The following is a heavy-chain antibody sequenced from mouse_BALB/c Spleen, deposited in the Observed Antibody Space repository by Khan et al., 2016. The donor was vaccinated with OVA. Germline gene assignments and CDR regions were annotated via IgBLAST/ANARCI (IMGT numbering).Heavy chain of an antibody. D-gene: IGHD2-4*01. Sequence: EVQLQQSGPELMKPGASVKISCKASGNSFTSYYIHWVKQSHGKSLEWIGYIDPFNGGTKYNQKFKAKATLTVDKSYSTAYIHLSSLTSEDSAVYYCARHDYVAWFAYGGQGTLVTVSA. V-gene: IGHV1S135*01. J-gene: IGHJ3*01. CDR3: ARHDYVAWFAY. CDR1: GNSFTSYY. CDR2: IDPFNGGT.